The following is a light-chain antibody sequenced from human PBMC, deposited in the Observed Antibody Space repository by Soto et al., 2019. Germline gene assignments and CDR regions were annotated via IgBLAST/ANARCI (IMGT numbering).Light chain of an antibody. J-gene: IGKJ5*01. V-gene: IGKV3-15*01. Sequence: EMVMTQSPATLSVSPGERATLSCRASQSVSGNLAWYQQKPGQAPRLLIYGASTWATGIPARFSGSGSGTEFTLTISSLQSEDFAVYYSQQYNNWLITFGQGTRLEIK. CDR1: QSVSGN. CDR2: GAS. CDR3: QQYNNWLIT.